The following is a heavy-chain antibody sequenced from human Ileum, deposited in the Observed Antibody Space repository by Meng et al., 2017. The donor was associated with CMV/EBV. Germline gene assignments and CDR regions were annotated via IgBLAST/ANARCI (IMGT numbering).Heavy chain of an antibody. CDR1: GFTFKTHV. CDR2: ISGSGSNT. J-gene: IGHJ6*02. Sequence: GESLKISCAASGFTFKTHVMNWVRQAPGKGPEWVSSISGSGSNTYYADSVKGRFTISRDNSKNMFYLQMNSLRGEDTAIYYCTKNVKGGYCTSTSCFIPGMDVWGQGTTVTVSS. V-gene: IGHV3-23*01. CDR3: TKNVKGGYCTSTSCFIPGMDV. D-gene: IGHD2-2*01.